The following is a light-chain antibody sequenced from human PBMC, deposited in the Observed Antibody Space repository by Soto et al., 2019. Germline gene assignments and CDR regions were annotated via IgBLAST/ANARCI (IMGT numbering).Light chain of an antibody. Sequence: QSVLTQPASVSGSPGQSITISCTGTSSDVGGYNYVSWYQEHPGKAPKVIIYEVSNRPSGVSSRFSGSKSGNTASLTISGLQAEYEADYFCSSYTSSSTLVFGGGTKLTVL. CDR1: SSDVGGYNY. CDR3: SSYTSSSTLV. CDR2: EVS. J-gene: IGLJ2*01. V-gene: IGLV2-14*01.